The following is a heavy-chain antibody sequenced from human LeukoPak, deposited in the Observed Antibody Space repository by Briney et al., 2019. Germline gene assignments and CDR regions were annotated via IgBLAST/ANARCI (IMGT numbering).Heavy chain of an antibody. CDR3: ASSIYGDYVSDAFGI. J-gene: IGHJ3*02. D-gene: IGHD4-17*01. CDR2: INPNSGGT. V-gene: IGHV1-2*02. CDR1: GYTFTGYY. Sequence: ASVKVSCKASGYTFTGYYMHWVRQAPGQGLEWMGWINPNSGGTNYAQKFQGRVTMTRDTSISTAYMELSSLRSEDTAVYYCASSIYGDYVSDAFGIWGQGTMVTVSS.